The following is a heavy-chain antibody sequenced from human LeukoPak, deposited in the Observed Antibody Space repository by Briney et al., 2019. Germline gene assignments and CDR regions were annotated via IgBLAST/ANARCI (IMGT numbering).Heavy chain of an antibody. CDR2: ISSSSSII. Sequence: GGSLRLSCAASGFTFSSYSMNWVRQAPGKGLEWVSYISSSSSIIYYADSVKGRFTISRDNAKNSLYLQMNSLRAEDTAVYYCARGTRPGYFDYWGQGTLVTVSS. V-gene: IGHV3-48*04. CDR3: ARGTRPGYFDY. J-gene: IGHJ4*02. CDR1: GFTFSSYS. D-gene: IGHD1-14*01.